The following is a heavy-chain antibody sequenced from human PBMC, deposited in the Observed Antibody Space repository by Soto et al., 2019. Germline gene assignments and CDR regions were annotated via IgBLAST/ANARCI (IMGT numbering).Heavy chain of an antibody. CDR2: IGANEGNT. CDR1: GFTLITYG. V-gene: IGHV1-18*01. J-gene: IGHJ4*02. Sequence: QVQLVQSGPELTKPGASVKVSCKASGFTLITYGIDWVRPAPGQGLAWMGWIGANEGNTNFAQKRQGRVTLTTDTSTDTAYMELRSRRSDDTALYYFARHRSCGCPAPPYFGYWGQGTMVTVAS. D-gene: IGHD6-19*01. CDR3: ARHRSCGCPAPPYFGY.